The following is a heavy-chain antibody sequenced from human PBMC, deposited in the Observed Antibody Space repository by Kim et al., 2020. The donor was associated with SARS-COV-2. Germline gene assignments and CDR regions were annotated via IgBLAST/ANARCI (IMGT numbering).Heavy chain of an antibody. J-gene: IGHJ5*02. Sequence: NDYAVSVKSRITINPDTSKNQFSLQLNSVTPEDTAVYYCARESFVYWFDPWGQGTLVTVSS. D-gene: IGHD3-3*01. CDR3: ARESFVYWFDP. V-gene: IGHV6-1*01. CDR2: N.